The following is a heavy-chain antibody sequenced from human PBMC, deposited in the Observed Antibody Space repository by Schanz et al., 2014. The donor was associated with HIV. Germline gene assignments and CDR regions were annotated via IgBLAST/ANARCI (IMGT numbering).Heavy chain of an antibody. CDR1: GGSVSTNNYF. J-gene: IGHJ4*02. CDR3: ARVPPSDSSGYYPFDY. D-gene: IGHD3-22*01. CDR2: IFYTGST. Sequence: QLQLQESGPGLVKPSETLSLTCTVSGGSVSTNNYFWSWIRQPPGKGLEWIGYIFYTGSTGYNPSLKSRASISVDTSKNQFSLKLRSVTAADTAVYYCARVPPSDSSGYYPFDYWGQGTLVTVSS. V-gene: IGHV4-61*01.